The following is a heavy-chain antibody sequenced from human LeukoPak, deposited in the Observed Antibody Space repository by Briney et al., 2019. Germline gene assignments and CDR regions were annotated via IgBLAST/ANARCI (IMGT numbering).Heavy chain of an antibody. Sequence: ASVKVSCKASGYTFTGYYMHWVRQAPGQGLEWMGWINPNSGGTNYAQKFQGRVTMTRDTSISTAYMELSRLRSDDTAVYYCVRDIVVVVAATPDYFDYWGQGTLVTVSS. V-gene: IGHV1-2*02. CDR3: VRDIVVVVAATPDYFDY. CDR1: GYTFTGYY. J-gene: IGHJ4*02. CDR2: INPNSGGT. D-gene: IGHD2-15*01.